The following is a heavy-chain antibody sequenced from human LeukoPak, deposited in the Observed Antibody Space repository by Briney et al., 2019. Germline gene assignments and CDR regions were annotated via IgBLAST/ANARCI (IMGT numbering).Heavy chain of an antibody. V-gene: IGHV1-18*01. CDR2: ISGYNGDT. CDR1: GYTFTSYG. D-gene: IGHD6-19*01. CDR3: ARDQAVAGLIDY. J-gene: IGHJ4*02. Sequence: ASVKVSCKASGYTFTSYGINWVRQAPGQGLEWMGSISGYNGDTNYAQKLQGRVTMTTDTPTSTAYMELRSLRSDDTAVYYCARDQAVAGLIDYWGQGTLVTVSS.